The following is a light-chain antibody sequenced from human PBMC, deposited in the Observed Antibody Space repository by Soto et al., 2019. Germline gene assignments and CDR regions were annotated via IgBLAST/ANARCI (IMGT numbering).Light chain of an antibody. CDR2: AAS. CDR1: QGISSY. V-gene: IGKV1-9*01. Sequence: IQLTQSPSSLSASVGDRVTITCRASQGISSYLAWYQQKPGKAPKLLIYAASTLQSGVPSSFSGSGSGTDCTLTISSLQPEDFATYYCQQLNSYPFTFGGGTKVEIK. CDR3: QQLNSYPFT. J-gene: IGKJ4*01.